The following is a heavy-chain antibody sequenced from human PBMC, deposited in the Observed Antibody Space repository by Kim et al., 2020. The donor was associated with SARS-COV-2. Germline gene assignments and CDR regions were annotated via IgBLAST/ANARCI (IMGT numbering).Heavy chain of an antibody. V-gene: IGHV5-10-1*01. D-gene: IGHD4-17*01. CDR1: GYSFTSYW. CDR2: IDPSDSYT. J-gene: IGHJ4*02. Sequence: GESLKISCKGSGYSFTSYWISWVRQMPGKGLEWMGRIDPSDSYTNYSPSFQGHVTISADKSISTAYLQWSSLKASDTAMYYCARHTELRYDYGDLRRPNFGYWGQGTLVTVSS. CDR3: ARHTELRYDYGDLRRPNFGY.